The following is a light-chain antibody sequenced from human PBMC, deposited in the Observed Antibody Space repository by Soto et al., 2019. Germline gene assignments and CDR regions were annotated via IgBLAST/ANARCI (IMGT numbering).Light chain of an antibody. Sequence: QSLLTQPASMSGSLGQSITISCTGTSSDVGSYNYVSWYQHHPGKALKVLIYDVNHRPSGVSNRFSGSKSGSTASLTISGLQAEDEADYFCCSYTSSSAVIFGGGTKVTVL. V-gene: IGLV2-14*03. CDR3: CSYTSSSAVI. CDR2: DVN. J-gene: IGLJ2*01. CDR1: SSDVGSYNY.